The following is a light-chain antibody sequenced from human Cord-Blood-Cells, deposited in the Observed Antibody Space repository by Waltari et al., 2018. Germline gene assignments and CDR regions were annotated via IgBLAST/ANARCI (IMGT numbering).Light chain of an antibody. CDR1: QSVSSN. V-gene: IGKV3-15*01. CDR3: QQYNNWPGLT. J-gene: IGKJ4*01. Sequence: EIVITQSPAPLSVAPGARAPLSSRARQSVSSNYTCYQQKPGQAPRLLSYGASTRATGIPARFSGSGSGTEFTLTISSLQSEEFAVYYCQQYNNWPGLTFGGGTKVEIK. CDR2: GAS.